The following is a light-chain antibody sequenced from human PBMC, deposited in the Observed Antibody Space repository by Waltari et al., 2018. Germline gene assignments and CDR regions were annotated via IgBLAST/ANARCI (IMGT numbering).Light chain of an antibody. Sequence: DIQLTQSPSFLSASVGDRVTIPCRASQGISSYLAWYQQKPGKAPKLLIYAASTLQSGVPSRFSGSGSGTEFTLTISSLQPEDFATYYCQQLNSYGAVTFGPGTKVDIK. CDR2: AAS. CDR1: QGISSY. CDR3: QQLNSYGAVT. J-gene: IGKJ3*01. V-gene: IGKV1-9*01.